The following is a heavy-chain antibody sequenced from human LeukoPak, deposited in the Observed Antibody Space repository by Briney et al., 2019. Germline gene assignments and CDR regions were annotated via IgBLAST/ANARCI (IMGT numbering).Heavy chain of an antibody. D-gene: IGHD3-10*01. CDR3: ARDGGKGFGEPAQDYYYGLDV. CDR2: ISYYGYT. V-gene: IGHV4-39*07. CDR1: GDSISNNNYY. Sequence: PSETLSLTCIVSGDSISNNNYYWDWIRQPPGKGLEWIGSISYYGYTYYTPSLKSRVTISVDTSRSQFSLKLTSVTAADTAVYYCARDGGKGFGEPAQDYYYGLDVWGQGTTVTVSS. J-gene: IGHJ6*02.